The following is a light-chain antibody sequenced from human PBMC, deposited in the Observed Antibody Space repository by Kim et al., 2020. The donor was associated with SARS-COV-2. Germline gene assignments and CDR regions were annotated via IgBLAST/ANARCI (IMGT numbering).Light chain of an antibody. V-gene: IGKV3-20*01. Sequence: SPGERATLACRASQSVSSTNLAWYQQRSGQAPRLLIYGASTRATGIPDRFSGSGSGTDFTLTISRLEPEYFAVYYCQQYDSSPRTFGQGTKVDIK. CDR1: QSVSSTN. CDR3: QQYDSSPRT. J-gene: IGKJ1*01. CDR2: GAS.